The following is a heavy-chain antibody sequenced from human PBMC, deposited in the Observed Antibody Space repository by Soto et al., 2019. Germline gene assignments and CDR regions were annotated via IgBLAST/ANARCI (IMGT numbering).Heavy chain of an antibody. CDR2: ISYDGSNK. CDR3: VRYLHANLTLRYYYSGMEV. Sequence: GRSLRVSWAASGCKFIDYARHRVSKDPGKGLEWAAVISYDGSNKYYADSVKGRFTISRDNTKNTLYLQMNSLRAEDTAVYYCVRYLHANLTLRYYYSGMEVWXQRSTVPVS. J-gene: IGHJ6*02. V-gene: IGHV3-30-3*01. D-gene: IGHD3-9*01. CDR1: GCKFIDYA.